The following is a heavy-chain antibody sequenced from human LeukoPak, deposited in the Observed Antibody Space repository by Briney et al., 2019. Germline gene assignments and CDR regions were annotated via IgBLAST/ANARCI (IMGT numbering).Heavy chain of an antibody. D-gene: IGHD2-21*01. CDR1: GFTFSSYA. V-gene: IGHV3-30*04. CDR2: ISYDGRDK. J-gene: IGHJ4*02. Sequence: PGGSLRLPCAASGFTFSSYAIHWVRQAPGKGPEWVAVISYDGRDKHHADSVKGRFTISRDNSKNTLYLQMNSLRPEDTAVYFCAKDRTQIATYYFDYWGQGTLVTVSS. CDR3: AKDRTQIATYYFDY.